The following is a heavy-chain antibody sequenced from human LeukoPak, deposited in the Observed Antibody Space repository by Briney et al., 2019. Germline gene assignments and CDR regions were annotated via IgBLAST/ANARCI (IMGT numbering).Heavy chain of an antibody. CDR3: ARETMTVPYNWFDP. J-gene: IGHJ5*02. Sequence: GALRLSCAASGFTFSSYWMHWVRQAPGKGLVWVSRINSDGSSTSYADSVKGRVTISRDNAKNTLYLQMNSLRAEDTAVYYCARETMTVPYNWFDPWGQGTLVTVSS. CDR2: INSDGSST. V-gene: IGHV3-74*01. D-gene: IGHD1-1*01. CDR1: GFTFSSYW.